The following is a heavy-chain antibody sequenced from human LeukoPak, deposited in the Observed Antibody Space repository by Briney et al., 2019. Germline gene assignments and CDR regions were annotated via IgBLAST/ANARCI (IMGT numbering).Heavy chain of an antibody. Sequence: GASVKVSCKASGYTFTGYYMHWVRQAPGQGLEWMGRINPNSGGTNYAQKFQGRVTMTRDTSISTAYMELSRLRSDDTAVYYCARERPVYCGGDCYGDIDYWGQGTLVTVSS. CDR1: GYTFTGYY. D-gene: IGHD2-21*02. V-gene: IGHV1-2*06. CDR2: INPNSGGT. J-gene: IGHJ4*02. CDR3: ARERPVYCGGDCYGDIDY.